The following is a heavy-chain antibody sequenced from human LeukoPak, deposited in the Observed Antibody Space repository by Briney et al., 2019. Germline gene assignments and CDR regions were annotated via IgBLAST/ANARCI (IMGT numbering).Heavy chain of an antibody. V-gene: IGHV3-23*01. CDR1: GFTFSSYG. D-gene: IGHD1-26*01. CDR3: ARDPNLYSGTYDTY. CDR2: ISGSGGST. Sequence: GGSLRLSCAASGFTFSSYGMHWVRQAPGKGLEWVSAISGSGGSTYYTDSVKGRFTISRDNSKNTLYLQMNSLRAEDTAVYYCARDPNLYSGTYDTYWGQGTLVTVSS. J-gene: IGHJ4*02.